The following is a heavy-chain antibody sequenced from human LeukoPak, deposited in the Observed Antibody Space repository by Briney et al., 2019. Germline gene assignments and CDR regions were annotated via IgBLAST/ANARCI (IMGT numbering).Heavy chain of an antibody. CDR2: IYNSENT. D-gene: IGHD5-24*01. Sequence: SETLSLTCTVSGASISSFFCNWVRQPPGKGLEWIGYIYNSENTNYNPSLKSRVTISGDTSKNQFSLKLTSVTAADTADYCCVIGEGWQPDYWGQGTLVTVSS. CDR3: VIGEGWQPDY. J-gene: IGHJ4*01. CDR1: GASISSFF. V-gene: IGHV4-59*01.